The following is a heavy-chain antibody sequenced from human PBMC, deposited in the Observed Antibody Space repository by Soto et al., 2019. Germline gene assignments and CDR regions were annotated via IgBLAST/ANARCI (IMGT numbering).Heavy chain of an antibody. CDR3: ARDRSRIVGASVDY. J-gene: IGHJ4*02. CDR1: GFTFSSYA. Sequence: GGCLRLSCAASGFTFSSYAMHWVRQAPGKGLEWVAVISYDGSNKYYADSVKGRFTISRDNSKNTLYLQMNSLRAEDTAVYYCARDRSRIVGASVDYWGQGTLVTVSS. V-gene: IGHV3-30-3*01. D-gene: IGHD1-26*01. CDR2: ISYDGSNK.